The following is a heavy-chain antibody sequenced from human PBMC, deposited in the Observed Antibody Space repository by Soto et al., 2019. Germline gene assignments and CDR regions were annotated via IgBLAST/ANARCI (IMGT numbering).Heavy chain of an antibody. CDR3: AKVGLLWFGELLNPNWYYYYYMDV. CDR2: ISYDGSNK. CDR1: GFTFSSYG. D-gene: IGHD3-10*01. J-gene: IGHJ6*03. V-gene: IGHV3-30*18. Sequence: QVQLVESGGGVVQPGRSLRLSCAASGFTFSSYGMHWVRQAPGKGLEWVAVISYDGSNKYYADSVKGRFNISRDNSKNTLYLQMNSLRAEDTAVYYCAKVGLLWFGELLNPNWYYYYYMDVWVKGTTVTVSS.